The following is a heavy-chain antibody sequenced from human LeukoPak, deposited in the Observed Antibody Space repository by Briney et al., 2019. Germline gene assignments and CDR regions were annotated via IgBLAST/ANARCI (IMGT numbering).Heavy chain of an antibody. Sequence: ASVNVSCKASGGTFSSYAISWVRQAPGQGLEWMGGIIPIFGTANYAQKFQGRVTITADKSTSTAYMELSSLRSEDTAVYYCAREVADYDYVWGSYRHNWFDPWGQGTLVTVSS. V-gene: IGHV1-69*06. J-gene: IGHJ5*02. D-gene: IGHD3-16*02. CDR2: IIPIFGTA. CDR1: GGTFSSYA. CDR3: AREVADYDYVWGSYRHNWFDP.